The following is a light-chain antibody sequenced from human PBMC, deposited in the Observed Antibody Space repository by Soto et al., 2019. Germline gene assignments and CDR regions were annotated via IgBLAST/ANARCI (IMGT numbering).Light chain of an antibody. J-gene: IGKJ4*01. CDR1: QVISSY. V-gene: IGKV1-9*01. Sequence: DVQLAQAPSFLSASAGARVTITCRASQVISSYLAWYQQKPGKAPKRLIYAASSLQSGVPSRFSGSGSGTEFTLTISSLQPEDFATYYCLQHNSYPLTFGGRTKV. CDR3: LQHNSYPLT. CDR2: AAS.